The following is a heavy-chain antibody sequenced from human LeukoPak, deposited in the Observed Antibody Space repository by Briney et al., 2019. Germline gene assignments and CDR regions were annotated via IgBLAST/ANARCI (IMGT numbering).Heavy chain of an antibody. CDR2: IYYSGST. Sequence: PSETLSLTCTVSVGSISSSSYYWGWIRHPPGKGLEWIGSIYYSGSTYYNPSLKSRVTISVDTSKNQFSLKLSSVTAADTAVYYCARVASGWHNWFDPWGQGTLVTVSS. D-gene: IGHD6-19*01. CDR1: VGSISSSSYY. CDR3: ARVASGWHNWFDP. V-gene: IGHV4-39*07. J-gene: IGHJ5*02.